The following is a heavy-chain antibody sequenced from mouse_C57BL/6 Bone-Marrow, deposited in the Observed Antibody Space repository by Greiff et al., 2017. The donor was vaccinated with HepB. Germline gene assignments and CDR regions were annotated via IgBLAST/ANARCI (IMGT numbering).Heavy chain of an antibody. CDR2: ISDGGSYT. V-gene: IGHV5-4*03. Sequence: EVKVEESGGGLVKPGGSLKLSCAASGFTFSSYAMSWVRQTPEKRLEWVATISDGGSYTYYPDNVKGRFTISRDNAKNNLYLQMSHLKSEDTAMYYCASDLGFAYWGQGTLVTVSA. CDR3: ASDLGFAY. CDR1: GFTFSSYA. J-gene: IGHJ3*01.